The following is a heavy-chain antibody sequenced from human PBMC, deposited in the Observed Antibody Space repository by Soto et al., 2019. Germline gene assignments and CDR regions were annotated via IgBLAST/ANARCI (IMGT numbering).Heavy chain of an antibody. Sequence: EVQLVEPGGGLVKPGGSLRLSCAASGFTFSTYSMNWVRQAPGKGLEWVSSISSSSSYIYYADSVKGRFTISRDNAKNSLYLQMNSLRAEATAVYYCASTEYYYDTSGWYYWGQGTLVTVSS. V-gene: IGHV3-21*01. CDR3: ASTEYYYDTSGWYY. J-gene: IGHJ4*02. CDR1: GFTFSTYS. D-gene: IGHD3-22*01. CDR2: ISSSSSYI.